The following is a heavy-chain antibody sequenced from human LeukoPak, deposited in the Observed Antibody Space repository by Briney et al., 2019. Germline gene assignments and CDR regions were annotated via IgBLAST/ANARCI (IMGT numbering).Heavy chain of an antibody. Sequence: SDTLSLTCTVSGGSISSYYWSWIRQPPGKGLEWIGYIYYSGSTNYNPSLKSRVTISVDTSKNQFSLKLSSVTAADTAVYYCARGFFDSSRASWGFDPWGQGTLVTVSS. CDR1: GGSISSYY. J-gene: IGHJ5*02. CDR3: ARGFFDSSRASWGFDP. V-gene: IGHV4-59*07. D-gene: IGHD3-22*01. CDR2: IYYSGST.